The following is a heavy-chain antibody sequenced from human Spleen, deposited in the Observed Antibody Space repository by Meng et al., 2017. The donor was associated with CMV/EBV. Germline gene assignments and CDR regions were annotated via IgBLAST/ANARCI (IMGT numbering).Heavy chain of an antibody. Sequence: EVQLGESGGGLVRPGGSLKLSCAASGVTFSSNYMSWVRQAPGKGLEWVSVIYSGGSTYYADSVKGRFTISRDNSKNTLYLQMNSLRAEDTAVYYCARESRVTGTINSGDYWGQGTLVTVSS. J-gene: IGHJ4*02. CDR1: GVTFSSNY. V-gene: IGHV3-66*01. CDR3: ARESRVTGTINSGDY. CDR2: IYSGGST. D-gene: IGHD1-7*01.